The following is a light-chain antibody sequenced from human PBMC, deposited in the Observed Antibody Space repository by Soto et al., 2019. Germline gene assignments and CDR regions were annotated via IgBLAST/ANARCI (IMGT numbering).Light chain of an antibody. CDR1: QSLLHSNGYNY. V-gene: IGKV2-28*01. Sequence: DIVMTQSPLSLPVTPGEPASISCRSSQSLLHSNGYNYLDWYLQKPGQSPQLLIYLTSNRYSGVPDRFSGSGSGTDFTLKISSVEAEDVGVYYCMQALQTPRTFGQGTKLEIK. CDR3: MQALQTPRT. J-gene: IGKJ2*02. CDR2: LTS.